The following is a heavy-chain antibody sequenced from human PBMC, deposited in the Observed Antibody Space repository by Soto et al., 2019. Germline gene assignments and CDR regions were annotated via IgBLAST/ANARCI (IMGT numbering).Heavy chain of an antibody. J-gene: IGHJ4*02. Sequence: QVQLVESGGGVVEPGRSLRLSCAASGFTFSSYGMHWVRQAPGKGLEWVAVISYDGSNKYYADSVKGRFTISRDNSKNTLYLQMTSLRAEDTAVYYCAKDFGPQLELDFDYWGQGTLVTVSS. CDR3: AKDFGPQLELDFDY. D-gene: IGHD1-7*01. V-gene: IGHV3-30*18. CDR1: GFTFSSYG. CDR2: ISYDGSNK.